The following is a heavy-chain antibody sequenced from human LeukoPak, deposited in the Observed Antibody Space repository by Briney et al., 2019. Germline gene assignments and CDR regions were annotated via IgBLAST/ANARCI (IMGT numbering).Heavy chain of an antibody. Sequence: PGGSLRPSCADSGFTFSNYAMHWVRQTPGKGLEWVAVISYDGSTKYYADSVKGRFIISRDNSKNTLYLQMNSLRVEDTAVYYCAKGPKLGDGFHCDHWGQGTLVTVSS. CDR2: ISYDGSTK. V-gene: IGHV3-30-3*01. CDR1: GFTFSNYA. CDR3: AKGPKLGDGFHCDH. J-gene: IGHJ4*02. D-gene: IGHD5-24*01.